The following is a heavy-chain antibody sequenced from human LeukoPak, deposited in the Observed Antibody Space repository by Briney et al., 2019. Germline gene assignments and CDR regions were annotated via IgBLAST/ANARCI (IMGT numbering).Heavy chain of an antibody. J-gene: IGHJ4*02. D-gene: IGHD6-13*01. Sequence: GRSLRLSCAASGFTFDDYAMHWVRQAPGKGLEWVSGISWNSGSIGYADSVKGRFTISRDNAKNSLYLQMNSLRAEDTALYYCAKDISLAAAGTLDYWGQGTLVTVSS. V-gene: IGHV3-9*01. CDR1: GFTFDDYA. CDR2: ISWNSGSI. CDR3: AKDISLAAAGTLDY.